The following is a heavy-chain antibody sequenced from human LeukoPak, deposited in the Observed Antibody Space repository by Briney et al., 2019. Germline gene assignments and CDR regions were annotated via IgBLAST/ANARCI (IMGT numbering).Heavy chain of an antibody. CDR3: AGRARSGGSFDY. D-gene: IGHD2-15*01. CDR2: IYYSGST. V-gene: IGHV4-59*08. CDR1: GGSISSYY. Sequence: PSETLSLTCTVSGGSISSYYWSWIRQPPGKGLEWIGYIYYSGSTNYNPSLKSRVTISVDTSKNQFSLKLSSVTAADTAVYYCAGRARSGGSFDYWGQGTLVTVSS. J-gene: IGHJ4*02.